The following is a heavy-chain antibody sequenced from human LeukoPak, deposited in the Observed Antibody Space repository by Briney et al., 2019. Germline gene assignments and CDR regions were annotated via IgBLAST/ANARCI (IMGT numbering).Heavy chain of an antibody. D-gene: IGHD5-18*01. CDR3: ARDRGYSYGSLDY. J-gene: IGHJ4*02. V-gene: IGHV4-4*03. Sequence: PETLSLTCTVSGASISSHFWTWVRQPPGKGLEWIGEIYHSGSTNYNPSLKSRVTISVDKSKNQFSLKLSSVTAADTAVYYCARDRGYSYGSLDYWGQGTLVTVSS. CDR2: IYHSGST. CDR1: GASISSHF.